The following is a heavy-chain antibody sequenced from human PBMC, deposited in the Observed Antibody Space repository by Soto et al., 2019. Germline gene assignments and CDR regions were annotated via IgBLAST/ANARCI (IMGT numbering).Heavy chain of an antibody. J-gene: IGHJ6*02. D-gene: IGHD4-17*01. Sequence: GASVKVSCKASGYTFTSYGISWVRQAPGQGLEWMGWISAYNGNTNYAQKLQGRVTMTTDTSTSTAYMELRSLRSDDTAVYYCARDIDYGDYVLSQEYHYYYGMDVWGQGTTVTVSS. CDR3: ARDIDYGDYVLSQEYHYYYGMDV. CDR2: ISAYNGNT. V-gene: IGHV1-18*01. CDR1: GYTFTSYG.